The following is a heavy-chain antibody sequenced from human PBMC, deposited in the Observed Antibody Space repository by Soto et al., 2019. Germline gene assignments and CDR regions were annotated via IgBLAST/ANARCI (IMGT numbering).Heavy chain of an antibody. CDR1: GFTFRSYG. V-gene: IGHV3-30*18. CDR2: ISYDRSKV. CDR3: AKESHESSGYYHWFDP. D-gene: IGHD3-22*01. Sequence: GGSLRLSCATSGFTFRSYGMHWVRQAPGKGLEWLSLISYDRSKVYYSDSVKGRFTVSRDDSKSTLYLQMNSLRPEDTAVYYCAKESHESSGYYHWFDPWGQGTLVTVSS. J-gene: IGHJ5*02.